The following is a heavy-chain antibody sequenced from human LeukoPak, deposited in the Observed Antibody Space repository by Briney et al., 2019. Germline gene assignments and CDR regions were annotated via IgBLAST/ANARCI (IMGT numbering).Heavy chain of an antibody. CDR3: ARAYYGSGSYYLGY. Sequence: SWVRQPPGKGLEWIGEIYHSGSTNYNPSLKSRVTISVDKSRNQFSLKLSSVTAADTAVYYCARAYYGSGSYYLGYWGQGTLVTVSS. V-gene: IGHV4-4*02. D-gene: IGHD3-10*01. CDR2: IYHSGST. J-gene: IGHJ4*02.